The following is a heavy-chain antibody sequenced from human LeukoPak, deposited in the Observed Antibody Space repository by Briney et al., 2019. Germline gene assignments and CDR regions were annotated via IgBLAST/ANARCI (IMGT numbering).Heavy chain of an antibody. Sequence: QPGGSLRLSCAASGFTFSRYWRHCGRQAPGKGRVWVSRINSDGSSTSYADSVKGRFTISTDNAKNTLYLQMHSLRAEDTAVYYCPIDTTYYDTLTGYYYHHGMDVWGQGTTVTVPS. J-gene: IGHJ6*02. CDR1: GFTFSRYW. D-gene: IGHD3-9*01. CDR3: PIDTTYYDTLTGYYYHHGMDV. CDR2: INSDGSST. V-gene: IGHV3-74*01.